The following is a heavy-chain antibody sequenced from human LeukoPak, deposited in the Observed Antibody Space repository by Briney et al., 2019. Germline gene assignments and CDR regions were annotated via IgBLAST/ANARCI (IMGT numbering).Heavy chain of an antibody. CDR1: GYTFTSYG. CDR2: ISAYNGNK. V-gene: IGHV1-18*01. Sequence: GASVKVSCKASGYTFTSYGISWVRLAPGQGLEWMGWISAYNGNKKYALKFQGRVTMTTDTSTSTAYMELSSLSSDDTAVYYCSRALGDCGGDCWGAFDIWGQGTMVIVSS. J-gene: IGHJ3*02. D-gene: IGHD2-21*02. CDR3: SRALGDCGGDCWGAFDI.